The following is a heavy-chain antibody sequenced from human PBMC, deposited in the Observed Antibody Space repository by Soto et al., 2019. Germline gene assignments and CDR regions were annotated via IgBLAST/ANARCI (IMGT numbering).Heavy chain of an antibody. J-gene: IGHJ3*02. V-gene: IGHV1-8*01. Sequence: QVQLVQSGAEVKKSGASVKVSCKASGYTFTSYDINWVRQATGQGLEWMGWMNPNSGNTGYAQKFQGRVTMTRNTSISTAYMELSSLRSEDTAMYYCARGINYYGSGDDAFDIWGQGTMVTVSS. CDR1: GYTFTSYD. CDR3: ARGINYYGSGDDAFDI. CDR2: MNPNSGNT. D-gene: IGHD3-10*01.